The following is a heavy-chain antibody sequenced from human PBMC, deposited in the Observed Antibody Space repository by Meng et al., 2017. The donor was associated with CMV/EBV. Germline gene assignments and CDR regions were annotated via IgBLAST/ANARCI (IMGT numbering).Heavy chain of an antibody. J-gene: IGHJ6*02. CDR2: IIPILGIA. D-gene: IGHD3-3*01. CDR3: ARDLESLYYYYGMDV. Sequence: SVKVSCKASGGTFSSYTISWVRQAPGQGLEWMGRIIPILGIANYAQKFQGRVTITADKSTSTAYMELSSLRSEDTAVYYCARDLESLYYYYGMDVWGQGTTVTVSS. CDR1: GGTFSSYT. V-gene: IGHV1-69*04.